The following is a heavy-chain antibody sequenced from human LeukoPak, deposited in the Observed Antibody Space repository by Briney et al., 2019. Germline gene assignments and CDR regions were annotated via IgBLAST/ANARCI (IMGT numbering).Heavy chain of an antibody. V-gene: IGHV3-30*18. CDR2: ISYDGSNK. Sequence: GRSLRLSCAASGFTFSSYGMHWVRQAPGKGLEWVAVISYDGSNKYYADSVKGRFTISRDNSKNTLYLQMNSLRAEDTAVYYCAKAGSRGKYCSSTSCYGLTDYWGQGTLVTVFS. J-gene: IGHJ4*02. D-gene: IGHD2-2*01. CDR1: GFTFSSYG. CDR3: AKAGSRGKYCSSTSCYGLTDY.